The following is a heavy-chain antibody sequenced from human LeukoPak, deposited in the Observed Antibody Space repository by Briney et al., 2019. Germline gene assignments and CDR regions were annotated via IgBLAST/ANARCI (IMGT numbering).Heavy chain of an antibody. CDR3: VRVACSSMTSCATVDY. CDR2: INSDGSST. D-gene: IGHD2-2*01. CDR1: GFTFSSYW. V-gene: IGHV3-74*01. J-gene: IGHJ4*02. Sequence: GGSLRLSCTASGFTFSSYWMHWVRQAPGKGLVWVSRINSDGSSTSYADSVKGRFIISRDNAKNTLSLQMNSLRAEDTAVFYCVRVACSSMTSCATVDYWGQGTLVTVSS.